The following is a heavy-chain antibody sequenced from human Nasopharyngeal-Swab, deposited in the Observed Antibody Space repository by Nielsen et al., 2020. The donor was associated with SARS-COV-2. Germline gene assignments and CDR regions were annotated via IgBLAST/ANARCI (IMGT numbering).Heavy chain of an antibody. Sequence: SVKVSCKASGGTFSSYAISWVRQAPGQGLEWMGGIIPIFGTANYAQKFQGRVTITADKSTSTACMELSSLRSEDTAVYYCARDPDYGGNSHFDYWGQGTLVTVSS. CDR1: GGTFSSYA. V-gene: IGHV1-69*06. J-gene: IGHJ4*02. D-gene: IGHD4-23*01. CDR3: ARDPDYGGNSHFDY. CDR2: IIPIFGTA.